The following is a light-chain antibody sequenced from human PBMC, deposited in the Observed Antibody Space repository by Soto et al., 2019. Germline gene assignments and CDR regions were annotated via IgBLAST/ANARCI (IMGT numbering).Light chain of an antibody. Sequence: EIVLTQSPGTLSLSPGERATLSCRASQSVSSSYLAWYQQKPGQAPRLLIYGASSRATGIPDRFSGSGSRTDFTLTISRLEPEDFAVYYCQQYSSSPVYTFGQGTKLEIK. CDR1: QSVSSSY. V-gene: IGKV3-20*01. CDR2: GAS. CDR3: QQYSSSPVYT. J-gene: IGKJ2*01.